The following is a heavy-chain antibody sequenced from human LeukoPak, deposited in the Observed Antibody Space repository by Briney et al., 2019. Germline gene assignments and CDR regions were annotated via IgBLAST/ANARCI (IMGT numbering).Heavy chain of an antibody. CDR2: IDWNGGTT. V-gene: IGHV3-20*04. J-gene: IGHJ4*02. CDR3: TRGGPYRYCSSASCFPDF. CDR1: GFTFDDYG. D-gene: IGHD2-15*01. Sequence: GGSLRLSCAASGFTFDDYGMSWVRQAPGQGLEWVSVIDWNGGTTGYADSVKGRFTISRDNAKNSLYLQMNSLRVDDTALYYCTRGGPYRYCSSASCFPDFWGQGTLVTVSS.